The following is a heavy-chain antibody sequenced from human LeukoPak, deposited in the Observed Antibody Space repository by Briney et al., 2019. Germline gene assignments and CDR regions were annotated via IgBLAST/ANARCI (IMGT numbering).Heavy chain of an antibody. D-gene: IGHD4-17*01. Sequence: PSETLSLTCTVSGGSISSYYWSWIRQPPGKGLEWIGYIYYSGSTNYNPSLKSRVTISVDTSKNQFSLKLSSVTAADTAVYYCARQTTVTTISHVNWFDPWGQGTLVTVSS. CDR1: GGSISSYY. CDR3: ARQTTVTTISHVNWFDP. CDR2: IYYSGST. J-gene: IGHJ5*02. V-gene: IGHV4-59*01.